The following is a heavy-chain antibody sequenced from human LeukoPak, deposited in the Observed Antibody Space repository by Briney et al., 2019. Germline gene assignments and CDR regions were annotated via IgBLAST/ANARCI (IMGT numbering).Heavy chain of an antibody. D-gene: IGHD6-13*01. J-gene: IGHJ6*03. Sequence: DSVKGRFTISRDNAKNSLYLQMNSLRAEDTAVYYCAKGHPYSSSGMGNYYYYYMDVWGKGTTVTVSS. V-gene: IGHV3-21*01. CDR3: AKGHPYSSSGMGNYYYYYMDV.